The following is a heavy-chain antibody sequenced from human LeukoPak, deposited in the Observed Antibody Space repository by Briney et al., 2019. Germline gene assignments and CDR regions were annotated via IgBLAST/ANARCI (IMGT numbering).Heavy chain of an antibody. CDR1: GYTFTSYY. J-gene: IGHJ4*02. CDR3: AIGIGWASFDY. Sequence: ASVKVSCKASGYTFTSYYMHWVRQAPGKGLEWMGGFDPEDGETIYAQKFQGRVTMTEDTSTDTAYMELSSLRSEDTAVYYCAIGIGWASFDYWGQGTLVTVSS. CDR2: FDPEDGET. D-gene: IGHD6-19*01. V-gene: IGHV1-24*01.